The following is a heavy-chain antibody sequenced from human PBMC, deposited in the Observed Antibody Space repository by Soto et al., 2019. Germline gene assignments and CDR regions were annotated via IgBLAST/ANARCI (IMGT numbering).Heavy chain of an antibody. CDR1: GFTFDDYA. CDR2: ISWNSGSI. Sequence: GGSLRLSCAASGFTFDDYAMHWVRQAPGKGLEWVSGISWNSGSIGYADSVKGRFTISRDNAKNSLYLQMNSLRAEDTALYYCAKSSPFEGECYYYYYMVVWGKGTTVTVSS. D-gene: IGHD3-9*01. V-gene: IGHV3-9*01. CDR3: AKSSPFEGECYYYYYMVV. J-gene: IGHJ6*03.